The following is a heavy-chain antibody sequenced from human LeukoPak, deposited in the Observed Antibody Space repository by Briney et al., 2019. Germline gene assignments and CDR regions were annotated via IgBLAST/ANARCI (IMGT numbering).Heavy chain of an antibody. Sequence: SETLSLTCTVSGGSISSYYWSWIRQPPGKGLEWIGYIYYSGSTNYNPSLKSRVTISVDTSKNQFSLKLSSVTAADTAVYYCARGGPLAGSSGYWGYWGQGTLVTVSS. J-gene: IGHJ4*02. D-gene: IGHD3-22*01. CDR3: ARGGPLAGSSGYWGY. CDR2: IYYSGST. CDR1: GGSISSYY. V-gene: IGHV4-59*01.